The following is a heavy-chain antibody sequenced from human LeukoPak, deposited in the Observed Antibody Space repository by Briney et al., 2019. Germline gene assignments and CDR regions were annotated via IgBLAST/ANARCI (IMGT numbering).Heavy chain of an antibody. CDR3: ARDYCSSTSCFISDY. CDR1: GFTFSSYA. V-gene: IGHV3-23*01. J-gene: IGHJ4*02. CDR2: LSGSGGRR. D-gene: IGHD2-2*01. Sequence: GGSLRLSCAASGFTFSSYAMRWVRRAPGKGVERVSGLSGSGGRRHYADSVKGRFTISRDNSKNTLYLQMNSLRAEDTAVYYCARDYCSSTSCFISDYWGQGTLVTVSS.